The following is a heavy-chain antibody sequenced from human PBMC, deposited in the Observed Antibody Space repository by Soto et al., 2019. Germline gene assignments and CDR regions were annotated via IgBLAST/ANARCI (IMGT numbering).Heavy chain of an antibody. J-gene: IGHJ5*02. D-gene: IGHD3-22*01. CDR1: GYSISSGYY. V-gene: IGHV4-38-2*01. CDR2: IYHSGST. CDR3: ARVSYYDSSGYQGWFDP. Sequence: SETLSLTCAVSGYSISSGYYWGWIRQPPGKGLEWIGSIYHSGSTYYNPSLKSRVTISVDTSKNQFSLKLSSVTAADTAVYYCARVSYYDSSGYQGWFDPWGQGTLVTVSS.